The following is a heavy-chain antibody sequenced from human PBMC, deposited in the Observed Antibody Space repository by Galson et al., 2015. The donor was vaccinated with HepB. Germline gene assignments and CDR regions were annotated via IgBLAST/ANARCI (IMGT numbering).Heavy chain of an antibody. CDR2: ISSNSIYK. CDR1: GFILSSYS. CDR3: ARDHSANYNFWSGYCGDFDY. J-gene: IGHJ4*02. V-gene: IGHV3-21*01. D-gene: IGHD3-3*01. Sequence: SLRLSCATSGFILSSYSMNWVRQAPGKGLEWVSSISSNSIYKYYADSVKGRFTISRDNAKNSLFLQMNSLRAEDTAVYYCARDHSANYNFWSGYCGDFDYWGQGTLVTVSS.